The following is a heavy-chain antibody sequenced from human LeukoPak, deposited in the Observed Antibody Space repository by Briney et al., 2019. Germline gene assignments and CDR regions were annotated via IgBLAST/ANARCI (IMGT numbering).Heavy chain of an antibody. J-gene: IGHJ4*02. CDR2: IYPVDSDT. Sequence: GESLKISCKGSGYSYTTYWIGWVRQMPGKGLEWMGIIYPVDSDTRYSPSFQGQVSISADKSINTAYLQWSSLRASDSAMYYCASGDSRGYYRSPTEAYWGQGTLVTVSS. V-gene: IGHV5-51*01. CDR3: ASGDSRGYYRSPTEAY. D-gene: IGHD3-22*01. CDR1: GYSYTTYW.